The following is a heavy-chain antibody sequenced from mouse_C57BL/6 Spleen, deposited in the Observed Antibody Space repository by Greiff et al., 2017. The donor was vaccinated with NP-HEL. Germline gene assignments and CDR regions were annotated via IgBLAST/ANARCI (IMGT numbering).Heavy chain of an antibody. V-gene: IGHV5-6*01. CDR3: ARQPSWFAY. Sequence: VQLKESGGDLVKPGGSLKLSCAASGFTFSSYGMSWVRQTPDKRLEWVATISSGGSYTYYPDSVKGRFTISRDNAKNTLYLQMSSLKSEDTAMYYCARQPSWFAYWGQGTLVTVSA. CDR2: ISSGGSYT. J-gene: IGHJ3*01. CDR1: GFTFSSYG.